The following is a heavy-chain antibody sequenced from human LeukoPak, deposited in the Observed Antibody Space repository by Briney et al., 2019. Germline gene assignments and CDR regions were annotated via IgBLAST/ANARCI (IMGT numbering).Heavy chain of an antibody. D-gene: IGHD2-2*01. V-gene: IGHV1-69*05. CDR3: ARGYCSSTSCIGGYYYYMDV. Sequence: GASVKVSCKASGGTFSSYAISWVRQAPGQGLEWMGGIIPIFGTANYAQKFQGRVTITTDESTSTAYMELSSLRSEDTAVYYCARGYCSSTSCIGGYYYYMDVWGKGTTVTVSS. CDR1: GGTFSSYA. J-gene: IGHJ6*03. CDR2: IIPIFGTA.